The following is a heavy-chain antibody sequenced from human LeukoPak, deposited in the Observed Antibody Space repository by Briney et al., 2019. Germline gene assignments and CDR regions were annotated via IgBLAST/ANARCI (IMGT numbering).Heavy chain of an antibody. CDR1: GGSISSYY. J-gene: IGHJ6*02. CDR3: ARGAGSSYDFWSGYYSPLPYYYGMDV. CDR2: IYTSGST. D-gene: IGHD3-3*01. Sequence: PSETLSLTCTVSGGSISSYYWSWIRQPAGKGLEWIGRIYTSGSTNYNPSLKSRVTMSVDTSKNQFSLKLSSVTAADTAVYYCARGAGSSYDFWSGYYSPLPYYYGMDVWGQGTTVTVSS. V-gene: IGHV4-4*07.